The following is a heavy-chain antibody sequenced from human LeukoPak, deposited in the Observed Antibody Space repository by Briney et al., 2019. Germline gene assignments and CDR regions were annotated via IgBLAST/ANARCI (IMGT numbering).Heavy chain of an antibody. Sequence: GGSLRLSCAASGFTFSSYAMSWVRQAPGKGLEWVSPISGSGGSTYYADSVKGRFTISRDNSKNTLYLQMNSLRAEDTAVYYCAKASAMIVVVSKHFDYWGQGTLVTVSS. CDR1: GFTFSSYA. J-gene: IGHJ4*02. D-gene: IGHD3-22*01. CDR3: AKASAMIVVVSKHFDY. V-gene: IGHV3-23*01. CDR2: ISGSGGST.